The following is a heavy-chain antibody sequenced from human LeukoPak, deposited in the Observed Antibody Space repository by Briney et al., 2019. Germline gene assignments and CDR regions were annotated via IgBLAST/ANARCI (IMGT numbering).Heavy chain of an antibody. Sequence: QPGGSLRLSCAASGFTFSSYAMSWVRQAPGKGLEWVSSISGSNGNTYYADSVKGRFTISRDNSKNTLYLQMNSLRAEDTAVYYCAKDFGGSYAYFDYWGQGTLVTVSS. D-gene: IGHD1-26*01. CDR2: ISGSNGNT. J-gene: IGHJ4*02. CDR1: GFTFSSYA. CDR3: AKDFGGSYAYFDY. V-gene: IGHV3-23*01.